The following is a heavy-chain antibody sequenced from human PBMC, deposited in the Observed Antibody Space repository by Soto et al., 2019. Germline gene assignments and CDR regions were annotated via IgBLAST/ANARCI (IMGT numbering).Heavy chain of an antibody. V-gene: IGHV4-4*07. Sequence: SETLSLTCTVSGGSISSYYWSWIRQPAGKGLEWIGRIYTSGSTNYNPSLKSRATMSVDTSKNQFSLKLSSVTAADTAVYYCARDKGRITNYYYYGMDVWGQGTTVTVSS. J-gene: IGHJ6*02. CDR3: ARDKGRITNYYYYGMDV. CDR2: IYTSGST. CDR1: GGSISSYY. D-gene: IGHD1-20*01.